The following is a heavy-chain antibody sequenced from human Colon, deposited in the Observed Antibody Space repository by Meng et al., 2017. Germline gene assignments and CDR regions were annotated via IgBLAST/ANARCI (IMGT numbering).Heavy chain of an antibody. Sequence: ASVKVSCKASGYTFTSYGISWVRQAPGQGLEWMGWISAYNGNTNYAQKLQGRVTMTTDTSTSTAYMELRSLRSDDTAVYYCARTYCYDSSGYPVRYYYGMDVWGQGTVVTVSS. CDR2: ISAYNGNT. CDR3: ARTYCYDSSGYPVRYYYGMDV. CDR1: GYTFTSYG. V-gene: IGHV1-18*01. J-gene: IGHJ6*02. D-gene: IGHD3-22*01.